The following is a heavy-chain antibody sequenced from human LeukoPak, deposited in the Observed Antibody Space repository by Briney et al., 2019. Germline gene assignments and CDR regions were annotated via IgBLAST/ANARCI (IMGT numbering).Heavy chain of an antibody. D-gene: IGHD3-22*01. J-gene: IGHJ4*02. CDR3: GRDLGSSGYSFDY. CDR2: IYTSGST. Sequence: SETLSLTCTVSGGSISSYYWSWIRQPAGKGLEWIGRIYTSGSTNYNPSLKSRVTISVDTSKNQFSLKLSSVTAADTAVYYCGRDLGSSGYSFDYWGPGTLVTVSS. V-gene: IGHV4-4*07. CDR1: GGSISSYY.